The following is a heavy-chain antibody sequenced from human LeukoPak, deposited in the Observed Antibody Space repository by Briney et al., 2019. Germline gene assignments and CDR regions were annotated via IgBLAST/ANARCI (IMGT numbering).Heavy chain of an antibody. Sequence: QSGGSLRLSCVGSGFTISNYWTHWVRQVPGTGLAWVSRIHPGGSITTYADSVKGRFTISRDNAKNTLYLQMNSLRAEDTAVYYCAPQQTYSPYNRFDPWGQGTLVTVSS. CDR3: APQQTYSPYNRFDP. D-gene: IGHD5-12*01. V-gene: IGHV3-74*03. CDR2: IHPGGSIT. CDR1: GFTISNYW. J-gene: IGHJ5*02.